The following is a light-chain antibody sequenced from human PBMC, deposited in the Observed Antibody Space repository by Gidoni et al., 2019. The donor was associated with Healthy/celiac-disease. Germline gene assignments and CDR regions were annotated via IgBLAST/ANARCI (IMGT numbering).Light chain of an antibody. CDR1: QSVSSN. V-gene: IGKV3-15*01. Sequence: ELAMSQSPATLSVSPGERATLSCRASQSVSSNLAWSQQKPGQAPRLLIYGASTRATGIPARFSGSGSGTEFTLTISSLQSEDFAVYYCQQYNNWPLTFGQGTRLEIK. CDR2: GAS. CDR3: QQYNNWPLT. J-gene: IGKJ5*01.